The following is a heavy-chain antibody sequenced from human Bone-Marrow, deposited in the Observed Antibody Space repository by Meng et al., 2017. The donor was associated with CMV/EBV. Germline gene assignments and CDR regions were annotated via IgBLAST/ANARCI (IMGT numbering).Heavy chain of an antibody. CDR3: ARRVALGFGELGVYYGMDV. J-gene: IGHJ6*02. CDR2: INHSGST. D-gene: IGHD3-10*01. Sequence: ESLKISCAASGFIFSSYVMSWVRQAPGKGLEWIGEINHSGSTNYNPSLKSRVTISVDTSKNQFSLKLSSVTAADTAVYYCARRVALGFGELGVYYGMDVWGQGTTVTVSS. V-gene: IGHV4-34*01. CDR1: GFIFSSYV.